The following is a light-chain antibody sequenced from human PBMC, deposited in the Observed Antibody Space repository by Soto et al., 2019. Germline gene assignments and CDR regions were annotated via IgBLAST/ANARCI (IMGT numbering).Light chain of an antibody. CDR3: QDYGTSWT. Sequence: IVMTQSPATLSVSPGERATLSCRASQSVSSNLAWYQQKPGQAPRLLIYAASSRATGIPDRFSGSGSGTDFTLTINRLEPEDFAVYYCQDYGTSWTFGQGTKVDIK. V-gene: IGKV3-20*01. J-gene: IGKJ1*01. CDR1: QSVSSN. CDR2: AAS.